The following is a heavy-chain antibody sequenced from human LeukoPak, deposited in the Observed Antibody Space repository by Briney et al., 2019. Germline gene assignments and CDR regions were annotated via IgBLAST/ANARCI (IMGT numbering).Heavy chain of an antibody. CDR3: AKAFRGASSRSGY. J-gene: IGHJ4*02. Sequence: GGSLRLSCAASGFTFSSYAMSWVRQAPGKGLEWVSAISGSGGSTYYADSVKGRFTISRDNSKNTLYLQMNSLRTEDTAVYYCAKAFRGASSRSGYWGQGTLVTVSS. D-gene: IGHD3-10*01. CDR2: ISGSGGST. CDR1: GFTFSSYA. V-gene: IGHV3-23*01.